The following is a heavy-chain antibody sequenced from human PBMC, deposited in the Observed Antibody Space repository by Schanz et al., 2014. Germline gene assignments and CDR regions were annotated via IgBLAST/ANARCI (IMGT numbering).Heavy chain of an antibody. V-gene: IGHV3-48*01. CDR2: ISSSSSTR. Sequence: EVQLVESGGGLVKPGGSLRLSCGVSGFTASSHSMNWVRQAPGKGLEWVSYISSSSSTRYYADSVKGRFTISRDNSKSTLYVEMNSLRVEDTAVYYCAKTLFPGGTQTFGNWGRGTLVTVSS. CDR3: AKTLFPGGTQTFGN. D-gene: IGHD2-8*02. J-gene: IGHJ4*02. CDR1: GFTASSHS.